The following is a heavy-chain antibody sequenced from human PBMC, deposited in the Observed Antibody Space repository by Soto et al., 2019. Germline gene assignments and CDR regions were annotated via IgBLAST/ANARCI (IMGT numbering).Heavy chain of an antibody. D-gene: IGHD3-10*01. J-gene: IGHJ6*03. Sequence: ASVKVSCKASGYTFTGYYMHWVRQAPGQGLEWMGWINPNSGGTNYAQKFQGWVTMTRDTSISTAYMELSRLRSDDTAVYYCARGQLIWFGEQLPYYYMDVWGKGTTVTVSS. CDR3: ARGQLIWFGEQLPYYYMDV. CDR2: INPNSGGT. CDR1: GYTFTGYY. V-gene: IGHV1-2*04.